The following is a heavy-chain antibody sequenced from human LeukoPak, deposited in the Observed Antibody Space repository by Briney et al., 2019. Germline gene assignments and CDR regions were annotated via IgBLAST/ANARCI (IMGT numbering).Heavy chain of an antibody. J-gene: IGHJ4*02. CDR2: ISSNGGST. D-gene: IGHD2-8*02. CDR1: GFTFSSYA. V-gene: IGHV3-64*01. Sequence: PGGSLRLSCAASGFTFSSYAMHWVRQAPGKGLEYVSAISSNGGSTYYANSVKGRFTISRDNSKNTLYLQMGSLRAEDMAVYYCAREPYPPPWYYFDYWGQGTLVTVSS. CDR3: AREPYPPPWYYFDY.